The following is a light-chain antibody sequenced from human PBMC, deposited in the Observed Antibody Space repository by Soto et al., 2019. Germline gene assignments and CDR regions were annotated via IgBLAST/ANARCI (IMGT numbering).Light chain of an antibody. J-gene: IGLJ1*01. CDR2: SNN. CDR1: SSNIGSNT. V-gene: IGLV1-44*01. CDR3: AAWDDSLNGNYV. Sequence: QSVLTQPPSASGTPGQRVTISCSGSSSNIGSNTVNWYQQLPGTAPKLLIYSNNQRPSGVPDRFSGSESGTSASLAISVLQFEDEADYYCAAWDDSLNGNYVFGTGTKVTVL.